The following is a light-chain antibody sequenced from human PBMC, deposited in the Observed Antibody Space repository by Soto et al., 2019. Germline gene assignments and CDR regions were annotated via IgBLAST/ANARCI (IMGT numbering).Light chain of an antibody. CDR2: GAS. J-gene: IGKJ1*01. Sequence: EIVLTQSPGTLSLSPGERATLSCRASQSVSSSYLAWYQQKPGQAPRLLIYGASSRATGIPDRFSGSGSGTDFTLTISRLEPEDFAVYYCQQYGTRTF. CDR1: QSVSSSY. CDR3: QQYGTRT. V-gene: IGKV3-20*01.